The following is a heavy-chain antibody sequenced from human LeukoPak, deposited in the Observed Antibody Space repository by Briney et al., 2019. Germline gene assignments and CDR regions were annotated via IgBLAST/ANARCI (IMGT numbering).Heavy chain of an antibody. CDR1: GGSISSYY. V-gene: IGHV4-59*01. CDR2: IYYSGST. D-gene: IGHD5-12*01. J-gene: IGHJ4*02. CDR3: ARADPVRGYSGDFDY. Sequence: SETLSLTCTASGGSISSYYWSWLRQPPGKGLEWIGYIYYSGSTNYNPSLKSRVTISVDTSKNQFSLKLSSVTAADTAVYYCARADPVRGYSGDFDYWGQGTLVTVSS.